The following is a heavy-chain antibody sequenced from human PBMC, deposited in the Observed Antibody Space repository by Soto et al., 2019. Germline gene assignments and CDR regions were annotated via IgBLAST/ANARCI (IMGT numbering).Heavy chain of an antibody. CDR1: GYSFTSYW. D-gene: IGHD2-21*02. CDR2: IDPSDSYT. V-gene: IGHV5-10-1*01. Sequence: PGESLKISCKGSGYSFTSYWISWVRQMPGKGLEWMGRIDPSDSYTNYSPSFQGHVTISADKSISTAYLQWSSLKASDTAMYYCARHSIVVVTAIPVGMDVWGQGTTGTVS. CDR3: ARHSIVVVTAIPVGMDV. J-gene: IGHJ6*02.